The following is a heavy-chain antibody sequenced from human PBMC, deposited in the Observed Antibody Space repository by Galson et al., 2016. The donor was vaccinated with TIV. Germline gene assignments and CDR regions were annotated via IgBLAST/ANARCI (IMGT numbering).Heavy chain of an antibody. V-gene: IGHV1-24*01. Sequence: SCKVSGYTLNELSMHWVRQAPGKGLEWMGVFDPQNGEPIYAQSFQDKVAMTEDTSTDTRYMELTNLRSEDSAVYYCVIGGLGGGFDLWGQGTMVTVSS. CDR3: VIGGLGGGFDL. CDR2: FDPQNGEP. D-gene: IGHD3-16*01. CDR1: GYTLNELS. J-gene: IGHJ3*01.